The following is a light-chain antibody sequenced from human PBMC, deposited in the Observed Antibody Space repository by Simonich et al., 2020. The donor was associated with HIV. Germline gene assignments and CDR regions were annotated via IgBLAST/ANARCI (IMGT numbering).Light chain of an antibody. CDR2: GAS. CDR3: QQYYDTPYT. Sequence: EIVLTQSPATLSLSPGERATLSCRASQSISNYLAWYQQKPGQAPRLLIYGASTRATGIPARFSGSGSGTEFTLTISSLQSEDFAVYYCQQYYDTPYTFGQGTKLEI. CDR1: QSISNY. J-gene: IGKJ2*01. V-gene: IGKV3-15*01.